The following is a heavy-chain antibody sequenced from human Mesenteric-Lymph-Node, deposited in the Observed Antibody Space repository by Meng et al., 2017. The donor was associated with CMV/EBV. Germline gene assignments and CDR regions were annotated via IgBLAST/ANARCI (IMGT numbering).Heavy chain of an antibody. Sequence: SETLSLTCTVFGYSITSGHYWGWIRQHPGKGLEWIGSIYHSGSTYYNPSLKSRVTLSVDTSKNQFSLKLNSVTAADTAVYYCARVPGNSGLYYRSYFDYWGQGKMVTVSS. V-gene: IGHV4-38-2*02. J-gene: IGHJ4*02. CDR1: GYSITSGHY. D-gene: IGHD1-26*01. CDR3: ARVPGNSGLYYRSYFDY. CDR2: IYHSGST.